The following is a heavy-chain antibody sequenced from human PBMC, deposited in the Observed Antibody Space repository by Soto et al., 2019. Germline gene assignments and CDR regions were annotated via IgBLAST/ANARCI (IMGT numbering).Heavy chain of an antibody. Sequence: EASVKVSCKASGGTFSSYAISWVRQAPGQGLEWMGGIIPIFGTANYAQKFQGRVTITADESTSTAYMELSSLRSEDTAVYYCARSEDRIAARPSYYYYYGMDVWGQGTTVTVS. CDR1: GGTFSSYA. CDR2: IIPIFGTA. V-gene: IGHV1-69*13. D-gene: IGHD6-6*01. CDR3: ARSEDRIAARPSYYYYYGMDV. J-gene: IGHJ6*02.